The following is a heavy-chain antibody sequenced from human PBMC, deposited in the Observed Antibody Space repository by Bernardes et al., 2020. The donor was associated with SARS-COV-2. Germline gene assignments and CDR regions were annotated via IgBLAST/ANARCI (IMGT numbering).Heavy chain of an antibody. CDR1: GYPLTALS. Sequence: ASVTVSCPVSGYPLTALSMHWVRQAPGKGLEWMGGFDPDDGETIYAQKFQGRVTMTEATSTDTAYMELSSLRSEDTAVYYCATEPAYLGTNSFDYWGQGTLVIVSS. D-gene: IGHD1-26*01. J-gene: IGHJ4*02. CDR2: FDPDDGET. V-gene: IGHV1-24*01. CDR3: ATEPAYLGTNSFDY.